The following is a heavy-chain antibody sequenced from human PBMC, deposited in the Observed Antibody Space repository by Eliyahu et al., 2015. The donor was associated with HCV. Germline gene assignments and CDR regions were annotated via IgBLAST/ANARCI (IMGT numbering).Heavy chain of an antibody. J-gene: IGHJ5*02. CDR2: ISGSGGST. Sequence: EVQLLESGGGLVQPGGSLRLSCAASGFTFXSXAMSWVRQAPGKGLEWVSAISGSGGSTYYADSVKGRFTISRDNSKNTLYLQMNSLRAEDTAVYYCAKDRKQWLVLTGFDPWGQGTLVTVSS. CDR3: AKDRKQWLVLTGFDP. CDR1: GFTFXSXA. V-gene: IGHV3-23*01. D-gene: IGHD6-19*01.